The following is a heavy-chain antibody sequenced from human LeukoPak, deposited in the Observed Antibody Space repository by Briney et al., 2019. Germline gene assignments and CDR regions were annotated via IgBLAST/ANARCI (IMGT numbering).Heavy chain of an antibody. V-gene: IGHV3-33*06. D-gene: IGHD6-13*01. CDR2: IWYDGSNK. J-gene: IGHJ6*03. Sequence: PGRSLTLSCVASGFTFSNYGMHWVRQAPGKGLEWVAVIWYDGSNKYYADSVKGRFTMSRDNSKNTLYLQMYSLRAEDTAVYYCAKATGYSSSRGDYYYYMDVWGKGTTVTVSS. CDR3: AKATGYSSSRGDYYYYMDV. CDR1: GFTFSNYG.